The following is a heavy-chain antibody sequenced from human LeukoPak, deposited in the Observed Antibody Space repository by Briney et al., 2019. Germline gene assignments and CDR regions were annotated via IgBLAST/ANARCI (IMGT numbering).Heavy chain of an antibody. V-gene: IGHV4-59*01. CDR1: GASISSYY. J-gene: IGHJ6*02. Sequence: SETLSLTCTVSGASISSYYWSWIRQPPGKGLEWIGYIYYSGSTNYNPSLKSRVTISVDTSKNQFSLKLSSVTAADTAVYYCARIAKYYYGMDVGGQGPTVPVSS. D-gene: IGHD4/OR15-4a*01. CDR2: IYYSGST. CDR3: ARIAKYYYGMDV.